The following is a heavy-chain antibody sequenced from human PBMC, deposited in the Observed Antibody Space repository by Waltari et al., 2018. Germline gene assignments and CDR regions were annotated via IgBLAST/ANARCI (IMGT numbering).Heavy chain of an antibody. J-gene: IGHJ4*02. V-gene: IGHV3-53*01. CDR3: ASGTATVSFEF. D-gene: IGHD1-1*01. CDR2: LYSGGDT. CDR1: GLVVSRSF. Sequence: EVQLVESGGDLIQPGGSLRLSCAASGLVVSRSFVAWCRQAPGKGLWWVSILYSGGDTHFADSVKGRFTISRDDSRNTVYLQMNSLRAEDAALYYCASGTATVSFEFWGQGTQVTVSS.